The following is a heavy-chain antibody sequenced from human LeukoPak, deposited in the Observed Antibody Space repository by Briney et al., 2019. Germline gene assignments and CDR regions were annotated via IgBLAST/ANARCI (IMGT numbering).Heavy chain of an antibody. V-gene: IGHV4-38-2*02. CDR1: GYSISSGYY. CDR2: VHYSGST. Sequence: SETLSLTCTVSGYSISSGYYWDWIRQPPGKGLEWIASVHYSGSTYYNPSLKSRLTISVDTSKNQFSLKLSSVTAADTAVYFCARQLYVSGSYYAPMDVWGKGTTVTISS. J-gene: IGHJ6*03. D-gene: IGHD3-10*01. CDR3: ARQLYVSGSYYAPMDV.